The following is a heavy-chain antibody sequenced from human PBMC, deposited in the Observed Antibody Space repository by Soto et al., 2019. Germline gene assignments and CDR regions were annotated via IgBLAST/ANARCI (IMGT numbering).Heavy chain of an antibody. V-gene: IGHV4-34*01. CDR3: ARDIRYYDFWSGSSAHYYGMDV. D-gene: IGHD3-3*01. CDR2: INHSGST. J-gene: IGHJ6*02. CDR1: GGSFSGYY. Sequence: SETLSLTCAVYGGSFSGYYWSWIRQPPGKGLEWIGEINHSGSTNYNPSLKSRVTISVDTSKNQFSLKLSSVTAADTAVYYCARDIRYYDFWSGSSAHYYGMDVWGQGTTVTAP.